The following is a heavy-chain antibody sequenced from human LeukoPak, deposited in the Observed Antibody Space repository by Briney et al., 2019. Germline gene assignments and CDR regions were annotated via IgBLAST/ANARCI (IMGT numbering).Heavy chain of an antibody. V-gene: IGHV4-34*01. CDR3: ARGHHYYYYMDV. CDR1: GGSFSGYY. J-gene: IGHJ6*03. Sequence: PSETLSLTCAVYGGSFSGYYWSWIRQPPGEGLEWIGSIYHSGSTYYNPSLKSRVTISVDTSKNQFSLKLSSVTAADTAVYYCARGHHYYYYMDVWGKGTTVTISS. CDR2: IYHSGST.